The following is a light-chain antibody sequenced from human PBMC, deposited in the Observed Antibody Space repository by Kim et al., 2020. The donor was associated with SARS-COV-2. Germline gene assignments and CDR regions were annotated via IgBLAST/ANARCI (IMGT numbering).Light chain of an antibody. CDR2: DVT. V-gene: IGLV2-14*03. CDR3: SSYTSSTTLS. CDR1: SSDIGAYNY. Sequence: QSALTQPASVSGSPGQSITISCTGTSSDIGAYNYVSWYQSLPDKAPKLIIYDVTKRPSGVSDRFSGSKSGDTASVTISGLQAEDEADYHCSSYTSSTTLSFGTGTKVTVL. J-gene: IGLJ1*01.